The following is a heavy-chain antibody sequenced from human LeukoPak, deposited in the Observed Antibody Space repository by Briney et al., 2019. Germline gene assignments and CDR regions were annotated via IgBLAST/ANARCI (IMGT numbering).Heavy chain of an antibody. J-gene: IGHJ4*02. CDR3: AREVYSSGFYYFDY. CDR2: IYYSGTT. D-gene: IGHD6-19*01. CDR1: GGSLSRYY. Sequence: SETLSLTCTVSGGSLSRYYWSLIRQPPGKGLEWIEYIYYSGTTNYNPSLKSRVTISVETPKNQFSLRLSSVTAADTAVYYCAREVYSSGFYYFDYWGQGSLVTVSS. V-gene: IGHV4-59*01.